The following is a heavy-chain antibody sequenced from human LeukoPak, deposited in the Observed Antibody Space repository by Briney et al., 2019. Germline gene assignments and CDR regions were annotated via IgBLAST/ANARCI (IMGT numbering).Heavy chain of an antibody. V-gene: IGHV3-30-3*01. CDR1: GFTFSSYA. CDR3: ARAPYSNYADAFDI. Sequence: GGSLRLSCAASGFTFSSYAMSWVRQAPGKGLEWVAVISYDASNKYYADSVKGRFTISRDNSKNTLYLQMNSLRAEDTAVYYCARAPYSNYADAFDIWGQGTMVTVSS. CDR2: ISYDASNK. D-gene: IGHD4-4*01. J-gene: IGHJ3*02.